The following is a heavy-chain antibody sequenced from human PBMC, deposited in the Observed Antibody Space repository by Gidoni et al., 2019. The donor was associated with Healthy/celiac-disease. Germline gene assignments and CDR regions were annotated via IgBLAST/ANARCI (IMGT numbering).Heavy chain of an antibody. CDR2: IYYSGST. Sequence: LQESGPGLVKPSETLSLTSTVPGDFISSSRYYWGWIRPPPGKGLEWIGSIYYSGSTYDNPSLKSRVTISVDTSKNQFSLKLSPATAADTAVYYCARDPPPLDQEVTMCGGAFDIWGQGTMVTVSS. J-gene: IGHJ3*02. CDR3: ARDPPPLDQEVTMCGGAFDI. V-gene: IGHV4-39*07. D-gene: IGHD3-10*02. CDR1: GDFISSSRYY.